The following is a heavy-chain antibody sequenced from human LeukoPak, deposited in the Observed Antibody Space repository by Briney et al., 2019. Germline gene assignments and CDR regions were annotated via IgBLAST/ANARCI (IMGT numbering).Heavy chain of an antibody. CDR1: GFTFSSYG. V-gene: IGHV3-30*03. CDR2: ISYDGSNK. Sequence: GGSLRLSCAASGFTFSSYGMHWVRQAPGKGLEWVAVISYDGSNKYYADSVKGRFTISRDNSKNTLYLQMNSLRAEDTAVYYCARDKIEWSYYHYGMDVWGQGTTVTVSS. D-gene: IGHD3-10*01. CDR3: ARDKIEWSYYHYGMDV. J-gene: IGHJ6*02.